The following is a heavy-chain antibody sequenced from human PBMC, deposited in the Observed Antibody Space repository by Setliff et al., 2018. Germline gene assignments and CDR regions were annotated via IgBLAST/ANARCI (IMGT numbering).Heavy chain of an antibody. Sequence: SETLSLTCTVSGGSISSSSYYWGWIRQPPGKGLEWIGSIYYSESTYYNPSLKSRVTISVDTSKNQFSLKLSSVTAADTAVYYCATLREYYYDSSGLFGAFDIWGKGTMVTVSS. CDR1: GGSISSSSYY. J-gene: IGHJ3*02. CDR3: ATLREYYYDSSGLFGAFDI. D-gene: IGHD3-22*01. V-gene: IGHV4-39*01. CDR2: IYYSEST.